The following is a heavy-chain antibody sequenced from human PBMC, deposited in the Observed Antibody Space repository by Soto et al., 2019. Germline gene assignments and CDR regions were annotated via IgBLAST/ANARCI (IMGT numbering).Heavy chain of an antibody. CDR1: GFTFDDNA. D-gene: IGHD3-16*01. CDR2: INWKSDI. V-gene: IGHV3-9*01. CDR3: AISQDRGGRTTFIY. J-gene: IGHJ4*02. Sequence: PGGSLRLSCAVSGFTFDDNAMHWVRQAPEKGLEWVSGINWKSDIGYADSVKGRLTISRDNAENSHYLQMNSLRAEDTALYYCAISQDRGGRTTFIYWGQGTQVTV.